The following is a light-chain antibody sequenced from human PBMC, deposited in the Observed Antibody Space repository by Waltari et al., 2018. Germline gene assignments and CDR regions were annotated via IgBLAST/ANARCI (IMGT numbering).Light chain of an antibody. CDR1: QSVLYSSNHKNY. V-gene: IGKV4-1*01. CDR3: QKYYSTPP. J-gene: IGKJ1*01. CDR2: WSS. Sequence: DIMMTQSPDSLAVSLGERATINCKSSQSVLYSSNHKNYLAWYQQKPGPPPKMLIYWSSTLTAAVPDRFSDSGSGTDFARTFCGLEAKDVAVYYCQKYYSTPPFGQGTKVEIK.